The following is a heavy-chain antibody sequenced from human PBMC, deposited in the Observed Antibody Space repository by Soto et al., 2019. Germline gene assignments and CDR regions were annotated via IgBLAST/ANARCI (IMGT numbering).Heavy chain of an antibody. CDR2: ISGSGGST. Sequence: PGGSLRLSCAASGFTFSSYAMSWVRQAPGKGLEWVSAISGSGGSTYYADSVKGRFTISRDNSKNTLYLQMNSLRAEDTAVYYCVKICRATWPHCGLDVWGQGITVTVSS. CDR1: GFTFSSYA. D-gene: IGHD2-2*01. V-gene: IGHV3-23*01. CDR3: VKICRATWPHCGLDV. J-gene: IGHJ6*02.